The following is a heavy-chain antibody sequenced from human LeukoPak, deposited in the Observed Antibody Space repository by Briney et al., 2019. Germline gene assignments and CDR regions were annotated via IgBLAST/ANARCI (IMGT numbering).Heavy chain of an antibody. CDR1: GSSISSSNW. Sequence: SETLSLTCAVSGSSISSSNWWSWVRQPPGKGLEWIGEIYHSGSTNYNPSLKSRVTISVDTSKNQFSLRLSSVTAADTAVYYCARVTGYMIEDYFDYWGQGTLVTVSS. J-gene: IGHJ4*02. D-gene: IGHD3-22*01. CDR2: IYHSGST. V-gene: IGHV4-4*02. CDR3: ARVTGYMIEDYFDY.